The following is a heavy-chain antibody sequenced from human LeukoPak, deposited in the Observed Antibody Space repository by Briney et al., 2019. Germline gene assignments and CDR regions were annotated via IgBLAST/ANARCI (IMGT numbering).Heavy chain of an antibody. Sequence: ASVKVSCKASGYPFSAHFLNWVRQALGQGLEWMGNIDTTTGNPRYAQDFTGRFVFSLDTSVSTAYLQITSLKADDTAAYYCVRGTPTPGMDYWGQGTQVTVSS. CDR2: IDTTTGNP. J-gene: IGHJ4*02. D-gene: IGHD3-10*01. CDR3: VRGTPTPGMDY. V-gene: IGHV7-4-1*02. CDR1: GYPFSAHF.